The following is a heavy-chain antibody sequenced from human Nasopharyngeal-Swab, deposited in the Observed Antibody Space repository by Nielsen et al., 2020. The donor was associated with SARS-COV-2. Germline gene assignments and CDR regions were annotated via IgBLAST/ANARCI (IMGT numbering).Heavy chain of an antibody. CDR3: ARSRSYYDSSGFPVGY. D-gene: IGHD3-22*01. CDR1: GFTFSDYY. Sequence: GESLKISCAASGFTFSDYYMSWIRQAPGKGLEWVSYISSSGSTIYYADSVKGRFTISRDNAKNSLYLQMNSLRAEDTAVYYCARSRSYYDSSGFPVGYWGQGTPVTVSS. J-gene: IGHJ4*02. V-gene: IGHV3-11*01. CDR2: ISSSGSTI.